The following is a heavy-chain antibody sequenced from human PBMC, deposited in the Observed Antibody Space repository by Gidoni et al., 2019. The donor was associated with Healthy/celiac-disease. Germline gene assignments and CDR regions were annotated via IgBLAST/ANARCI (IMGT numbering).Heavy chain of an antibody. J-gene: IGHJ4*02. Sequence: EVQLLESGGGLVQPGGSLRLSCAASGFPFSSSAMSWVRQAPGKGLEWVSAISGSGGSTYYADSVKGRFTISRDNSKNTLYLQMNSLRAEDTAVYYCAKDDLRGQWLLTGGYDYWGQGTLVTVSS. CDR1: GFPFSSSA. V-gene: IGHV3-23*01. CDR3: AKDDLRGQWLLTGGYDY. D-gene: IGHD6-19*01. CDR2: ISGSGGST.